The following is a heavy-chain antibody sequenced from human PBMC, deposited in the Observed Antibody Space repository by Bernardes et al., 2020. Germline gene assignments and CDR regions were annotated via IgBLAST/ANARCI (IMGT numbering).Heavy chain of an antibody. CDR2: IYYSGST. J-gene: IGHJ4*02. CDR3: ASSRYYYDSSGYSYYFDY. Sequence: SETLSLTCTVSGGSISSYYWSWIRQPPGKGLEWIGYIYYSGSTNYNPSLKSRVTISVDTSKNQFSLKLSSVTAADTAVYYCASSRYYYDSSGYSYYFDYWGQGTLVTVSS. D-gene: IGHD3-22*01. CDR1: GGSISSYY. V-gene: IGHV4-59*01.